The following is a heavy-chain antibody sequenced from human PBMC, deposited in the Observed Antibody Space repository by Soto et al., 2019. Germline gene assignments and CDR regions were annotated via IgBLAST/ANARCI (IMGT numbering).Heavy chain of an antibody. Sequence: SETLSLTCAVYGGSFSGYYWSWIRQPPGKGLEWIGEINHSGSTNYNPSLKSRVTISVDTSKNQFSLKLSSVTAADTAVYYCERGLGRERYWRYYYMDVWGKGTTVTVSS. D-gene: IGHD1-26*01. CDR3: ERGLGRERYWRYYYMDV. V-gene: IGHV4-34*01. CDR2: INHSGST. J-gene: IGHJ6*03. CDR1: GGSFSGYY.